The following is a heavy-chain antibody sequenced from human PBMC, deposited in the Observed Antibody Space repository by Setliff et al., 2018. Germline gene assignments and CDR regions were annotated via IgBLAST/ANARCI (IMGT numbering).Heavy chain of an antibody. CDR3: ARVLFHCSSTSCYLDAFDI. D-gene: IGHD2-2*01. J-gene: IGHJ3*02. CDR2: ISAYNGNT. Sequence: ASVKVSCKASGYTFISYGISWVRQAPGQGLEWMGWISAYNGNTNYAQKLQGRVTMTTDTSTSTAYMELRSPRSDDTAVYYCARVLFHCSSTSCYLDAFDIWGQGTMVTVSS. CDR1: GYTFISYG. V-gene: IGHV1-18*01.